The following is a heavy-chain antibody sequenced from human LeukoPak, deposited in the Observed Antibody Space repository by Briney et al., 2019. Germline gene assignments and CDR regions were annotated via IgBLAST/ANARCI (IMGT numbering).Heavy chain of an antibody. CDR2: INHSGST. CDR1: GGSFSGYY. Sequence: SETLSLTCAVYGGSFSGYYWSWIRQPPGKGLEWIGEINHSGSTKYNPSLKSRVTISVDTSKNQFSLKLRSVTAADTAVYYCAAVPESYYTVYYFNYWGQGTLVTVSS. V-gene: IGHV4-34*01. D-gene: IGHD3-10*01. J-gene: IGHJ4*02. CDR3: AAVPESYYTVYYFNY.